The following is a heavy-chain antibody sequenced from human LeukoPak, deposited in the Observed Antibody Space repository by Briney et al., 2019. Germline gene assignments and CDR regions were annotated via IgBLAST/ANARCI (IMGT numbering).Heavy chain of an antibody. CDR3: ARVEMATIQQYFQH. CDR1: GGSISSSSYY. D-gene: IGHD5-24*01. CDR2: IYYSGST. V-gene: IGHV4-39*07. Sequence: NTSETLSLTCTVSGGSISSSSYYWGWIRQPPGKGLEWIGSIYYSGSTYYNPSLKSRVTISVDTSKNQFSLKLSSVTAADTAVYYCARVEMATIQQYFQHWGQGTLVTVSS. J-gene: IGHJ1*01.